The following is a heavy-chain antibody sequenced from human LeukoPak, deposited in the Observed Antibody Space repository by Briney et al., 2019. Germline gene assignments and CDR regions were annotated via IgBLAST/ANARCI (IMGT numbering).Heavy chain of an antibody. V-gene: IGHV3-74*01. CDR2: INSDGSST. CDR3: ATLSYGDYDY. J-gene: IGHJ4*02. CDR1: GFTFSSYW. D-gene: IGHD4-17*01. Sequence: GGSLRLSCAASGFTFSSYWMHWVRLAPGKGLVWVSRINSDGSSTSYADSVKGRFAISRDNATNTLYLQMSSLRAEDTAVYYCATLSYGDYDYWGQGTLVTVSS.